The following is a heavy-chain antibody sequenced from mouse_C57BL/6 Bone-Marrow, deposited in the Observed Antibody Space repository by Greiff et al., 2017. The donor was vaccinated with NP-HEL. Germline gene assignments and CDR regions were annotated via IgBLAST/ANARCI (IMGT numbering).Heavy chain of an antibody. J-gene: IGHJ1*03. CDR2: IYPGGGYT. CDR3: ARSGANWDWYFDV. D-gene: IGHD4-1*01. Sequence: QVQLQQSGAELVRPGTSVKMSCKASGYTFTNYWIGWAKQRPGHGLEWIGDIYPGGGYTNYNEKFKGKATLTADKSSSTAYMQFSSLTSEDSAIYYCARSGANWDWYFDVWGTGTTVTVSS. V-gene: IGHV1-63*01. CDR1: GYTFTNYW.